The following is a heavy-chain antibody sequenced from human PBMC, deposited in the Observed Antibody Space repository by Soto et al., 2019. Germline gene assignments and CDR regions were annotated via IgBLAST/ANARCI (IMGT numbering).Heavy chain of an antibody. J-gene: IGHJ6*03. Sequence: PSETLSLTCDVYGGSFSGYIWTWIRQTPGKGLQWIGQINHSGSANYNPSLKSRVSISVDTSKNQFSLKLTSVTAADTAVYYCTTQGFGGLHGLVDVWGKGTTVT. CDR1: GGSFSGYI. V-gene: IGHV4-34*01. CDR3: TTQGFGGLHGLVDV. CDR2: INHSGSA. D-gene: IGHD3-10*01.